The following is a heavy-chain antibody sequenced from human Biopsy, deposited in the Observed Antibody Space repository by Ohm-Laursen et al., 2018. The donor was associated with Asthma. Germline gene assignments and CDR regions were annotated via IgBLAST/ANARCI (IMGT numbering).Heavy chain of an antibody. V-gene: IGHV3-7*01. D-gene: IGHD5-12*01. CDR1: GFMFRSFG. CDR3: ARRRGYSGHDNDY. CDR2: IKHDGSEN. Sequence: SLRLSCAASGFMFRSFGMHWVRQVPGRGLEWVANIKHDGSENNHVDSLKGRFTISRDNAKNSLYLQMNSLRAEDTAVYYCARRRGYSGHDNDYWGQGTLVTVSS. J-gene: IGHJ4*02.